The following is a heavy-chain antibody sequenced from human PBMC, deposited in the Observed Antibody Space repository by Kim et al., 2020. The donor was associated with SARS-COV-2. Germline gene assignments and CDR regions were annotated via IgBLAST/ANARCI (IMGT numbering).Heavy chain of an antibody. J-gene: IGHJ5*02. Sequence: PSLKSRVTISVDTSKNQFSLKLSSVTAADTAVYYCARSGEMATMMDWFDPWGQGTRVTVSS. V-gene: IGHV4-31*02. D-gene: IGHD3-10*01. CDR3: ARSGEMATMMDWFDP.